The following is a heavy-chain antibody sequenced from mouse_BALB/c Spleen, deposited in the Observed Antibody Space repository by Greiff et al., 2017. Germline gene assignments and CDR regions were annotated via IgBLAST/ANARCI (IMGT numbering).Heavy chain of an antibody. CDR1: GFAFTDYY. CDR3: ARGTDYFDY. V-gene: IGHV7-3*02. CDR2: IRNKANGYTT. J-gene: IGHJ2*01. Sequence: EVQLVESGGGLVQPGGSLRLSCATSGFAFTDYYMSWVRQPPGKALEWLGFIRNKANGYTTEYSASVKGRFTISRDNSQSILYLQMNTLRAEDSATYYCARGTDYFDYWGQGTTLTVSS.